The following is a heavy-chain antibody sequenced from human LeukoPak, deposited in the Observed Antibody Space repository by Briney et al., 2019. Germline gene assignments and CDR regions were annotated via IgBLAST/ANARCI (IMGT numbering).Heavy chain of an antibody. D-gene: IGHD1-20*01. CDR2: IYTSGST. J-gene: IGHJ5*02. Sequence: SETLSLTCTVSGGSISSYYWSWIRQPAGKGLEWIGRIYTSGSTNYNPSLKSRVTISVDTSKNQFSLKLSSVTAADTAVYYCARGGGYNWNRNWFDPWGQGTLVTVSS. V-gene: IGHV4-4*07. CDR1: GGSISSYY. CDR3: ARGGGYNWNRNWFDP.